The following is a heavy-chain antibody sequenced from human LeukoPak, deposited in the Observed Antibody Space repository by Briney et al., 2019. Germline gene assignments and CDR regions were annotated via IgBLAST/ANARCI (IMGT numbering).Heavy chain of an antibody. D-gene: IGHD6-6*01. Sequence: SEILSLTCAVYGGSFSGYYWSWIRQPPGKGLEWIGEINHSGSTNYNPSLKSRVTISVDTSKNQFSLKLSSVTAADTAVYYCARSKRDSSSSFYYYYYMDVWGKGTTVTVSS. J-gene: IGHJ6*03. CDR2: INHSGST. CDR3: ARSKRDSSSSFYYYYYMDV. CDR1: GGSFSGYY. V-gene: IGHV4-34*01.